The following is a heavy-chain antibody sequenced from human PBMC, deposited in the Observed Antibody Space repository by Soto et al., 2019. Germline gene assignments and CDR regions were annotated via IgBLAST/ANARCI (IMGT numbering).Heavy chain of an antibody. Sequence: QVQLVQSGAEVKKPGASVKVSCKASGYTFTSYGISWVRQAPGQGLEWMGWISAYNGNTNYAQKLQGRVTMTTDTSTSTAYMELRSLRSDDTAVYYCARDRRYYYDSSGYRLHTPQDYWGQGILVTVSS. V-gene: IGHV1-18*01. J-gene: IGHJ4*02. CDR2: ISAYNGNT. CDR1: GYTFTSYG. CDR3: ARDRRYYYDSSGYRLHTPQDY. D-gene: IGHD3-22*01.